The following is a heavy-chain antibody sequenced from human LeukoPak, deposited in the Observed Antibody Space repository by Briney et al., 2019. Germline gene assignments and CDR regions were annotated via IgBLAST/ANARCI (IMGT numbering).Heavy chain of an antibody. D-gene: IGHD3-10*01. V-gene: IGHV3-48*04. CDR1: GFTFSSYS. J-gene: IGHJ3*02. CDR2: ISSSSNTI. CDR3: ASPVYVSGSFYAFDI. Sequence: GGSLRLSCAASGFTFSSYSMNGVRQAPGKGLEWVSYISSSSNTIKYADSVKGRFTISRDNAKNSLYLQMNSLRAEDTAVYYCASPVYVSGSFYAFDIWGQGTMVTVSS.